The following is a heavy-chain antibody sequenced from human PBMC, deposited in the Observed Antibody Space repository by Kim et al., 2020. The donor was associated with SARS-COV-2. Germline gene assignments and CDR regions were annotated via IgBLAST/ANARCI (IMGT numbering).Heavy chain of an antibody. CDR2: IIPILGIA. CDR3: ARARELDGYNPVD. J-gene: IGHJ4*02. V-gene: IGHV1-69*04. CDR1: GGTFSSYA. Sequence: SVKVSCKASGGTFSSYAISWVRQAPGQGLEWMGRIIPILGIANYAQKFQGRVTITADKSTSTAYMELSSLRSEDTAVYYCARARELDGYNPVDWGQGTLVTVSS. D-gene: IGHD5-12*01.